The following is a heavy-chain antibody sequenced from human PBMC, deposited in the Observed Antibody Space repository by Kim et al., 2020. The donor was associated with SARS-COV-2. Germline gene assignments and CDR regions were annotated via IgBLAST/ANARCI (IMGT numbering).Heavy chain of an antibody. CDR3: ARDRTYYYDSSGYYWVY. CDR1: GFTFSSYA. Sequence: GGSLRLSCAASGFTFSSYAMHWVRQAPGKGLEWVAVISYDGSNKYYADSVKGRFTISRDNSKNTLYLQMNSLRAEDTAVYYCARDRTYYYDSSGYYWVYWGQGTLVTVSS. CDR2: ISYDGSNK. J-gene: IGHJ4*02. D-gene: IGHD3-22*01. V-gene: IGHV3-30-3*01.